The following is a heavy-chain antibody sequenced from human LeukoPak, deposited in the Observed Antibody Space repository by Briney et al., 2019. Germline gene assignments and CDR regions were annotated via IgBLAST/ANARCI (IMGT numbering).Heavy chain of an antibody. V-gene: IGHV4-4*02. CDR3: ARVPFIVAGGTNWFDP. J-gene: IGHJ5*02. CDR1: GVSMSSNNW. CDR2: IHESGST. D-gene: IGHD6-13*01. Sequence: SGTLSLTCAVSGVSMSSNNWWSWVRQPPGKGLEWIGEIHESGSTNYNPSLKSRVTISVDTSKNQFSLKLSSVTAADTAVYYCARVPFIVAGGTNWFDPWGQGTLVTVSS.